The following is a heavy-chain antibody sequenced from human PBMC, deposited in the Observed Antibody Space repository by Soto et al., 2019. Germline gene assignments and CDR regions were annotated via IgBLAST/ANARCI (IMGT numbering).Heavy chain of an antibody. J-gene: IGHJ6*01. Sequence: EVQLLESGGGLVQPGGSLRLSCAASGFTFSSFAMTWVRQAPGEGLEWVSSISSSGETTYYADSVKGRFTISRDISKNMVYLQMTSLRAEDTAVYFCVQDWTGNSCPCMVVWGQGTTVTVSS. CDR1: GFTFSSFA. CDR3: VQDWTGNSCPCMVV. V-gene: IGHV3-23*01. CDR2: ISSSGETT. D-gene: IGHD6-13*01.